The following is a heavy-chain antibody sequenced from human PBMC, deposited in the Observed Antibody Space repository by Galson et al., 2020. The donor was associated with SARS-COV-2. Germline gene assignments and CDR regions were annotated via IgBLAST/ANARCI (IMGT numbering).Heavy chain of an antibody. CDR2: ISFSSTYI. D-gene: IGHD5-12*01. Sequence: AGGSLRLSCVASGFTFSSYAMNWVRQAPGKGLEWVSSISFSSTYIYYADSVKGRFTISRDNAKNSLYLQMNSLRVEDTAVYYCARDFRMGLRPRGWFDPWGQGTLVTVSS. J-gene: IGHJ5*02. V-gene: IGHV3-21*01. CDR1: GFTFSSYA. CDR3: ARDFRMGLRPRGWFDP.